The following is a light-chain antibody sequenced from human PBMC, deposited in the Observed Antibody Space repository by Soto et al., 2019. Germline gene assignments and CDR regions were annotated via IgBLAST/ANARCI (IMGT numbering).Light chain of an antibody. CDR2: GNS. CDR3: QSSDISLSNSVV. V-gene: IGLV1-40*01. CDR1: SSNIGAGND. Sequence: QSVLTQPPSVSGAPGQRVTISCTGNSSNIGAGNDVHWYQHLPGTAPKLIIFGNSNRPSGVPDRFSGSKSGTSASLAITGLQAEDEAEYYCQSSDISLSNSVVFGTGTKLTVL. J-gene: IGLJ1*01.